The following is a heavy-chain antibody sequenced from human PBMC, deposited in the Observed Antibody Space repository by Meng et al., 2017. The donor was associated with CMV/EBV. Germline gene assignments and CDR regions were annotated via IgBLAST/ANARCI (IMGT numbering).Heavy chain of an antibody. Sequence: QVHLQQWGAGLLKPSETLSLTCAVYGGSFSGYYWSWIRQPPGKGLEWIGEINHSGSTNYNPSLKSRVTISVDTSKNQFSLKLSSVTAADTAVYYCARCRARVVPDYWGQGTLVTVSS. J-gene: IGHJ4*02. CDR2: INHSGST. V-gene: IGHV4-34*01. CDR1: GGSFSGYY. CDR3: ARCRARVVPDY. D-gene: IGHD4-23*01.